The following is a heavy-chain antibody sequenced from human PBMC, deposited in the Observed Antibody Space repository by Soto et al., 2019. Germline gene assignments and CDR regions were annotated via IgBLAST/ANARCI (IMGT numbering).Heavy chain of an antibody. V-gene: IGHV1-18*01. Sequence: ASVKVSCKASGYTFTSYGISWVRQAPGQGLEWMGWISAYNGNTNYAQKLQGRVTMTTDTSTSTAYMELRSLRSDDTAVYYCARAPGEYYDFWSGKGWFDPWGQGTLVTVSS. CDR2: ISAYNGNT. CDR1: GYTFTSYG. CDR3: ARAPGEYYDFWSGKGWFDP. J-gene: IGHJ5*02. D-gene: IGHD3-3*01.